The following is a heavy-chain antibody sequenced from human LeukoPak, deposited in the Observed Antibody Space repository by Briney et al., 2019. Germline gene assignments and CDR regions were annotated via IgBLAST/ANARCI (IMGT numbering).Heavy chain of an antibody. CDR3: AKRRTRYDSSGYPDY. Sequence: PGGSLRLSCAASGFTFSSYEMNWVRQAPGKGLEWVLYISSSGSTIYYADSVKGRFTISRDNSKNTLYLQMNSLRAEDTAVYYCAKRRTRYDSSGYPDYWGQGTLVTVSS. V-gene: IGHV3-48*03. CDR2: ISSSGSTI. D-gene: IGHD3-22*01. J-gene: IGHJ4*02. CDR1: GFTFSSYE.